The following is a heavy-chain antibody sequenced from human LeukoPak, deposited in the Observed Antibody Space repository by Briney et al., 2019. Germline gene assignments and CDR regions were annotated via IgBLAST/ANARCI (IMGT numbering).Heavy chain of an antibody. CDR3: AKTDSSDYSYYFDY. J-gene: IGHJ4*02. Sequence: GGSLRLSCAPSGFTVSRDFMSWVRQAPGKGLEWVSVIYSDGTTYYADSVKGRFIISRDNSKNTLYLQMNSLRAEDTAVYYCAKTDSSDYSYYFDYWGQGSLVTVSS. D-gene: IGHD3-22*01. CDR2: IYSDGTT. V-gene: IGHV3-66*01. CDR1: GFTVSRDF.